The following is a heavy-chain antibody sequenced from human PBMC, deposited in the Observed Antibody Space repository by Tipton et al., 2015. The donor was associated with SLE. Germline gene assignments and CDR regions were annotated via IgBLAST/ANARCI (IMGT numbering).Heavy chain of an antibody. V-gene: IGHV4-39*07. CDR2: IYYSGST. CDR3: ARVGDEAAAALGY. D-gene: IGHD6-13*01. J-gene: IGHJ4*02. Sequence: LRLSCTVSGGSISSSSYYWGWIRQPPGKGLEWIGSIYYSGSTYYNPSLKSRVTISVDTSKNQFSLKLSSVTAADTAVYYCARVGDEAAAALGYWGQGTLVIVSS. CDR1: GGSISSSSYY.